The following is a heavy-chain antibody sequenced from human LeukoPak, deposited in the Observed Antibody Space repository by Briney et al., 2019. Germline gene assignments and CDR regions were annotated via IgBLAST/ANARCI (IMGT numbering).Heavy chain of an antibody. J-gene: IGHJ3*02. CDR3: ARVLSPRLYGGNSGGAFDI. D-gene: IGHD4-23*01. V-gene: IGHV3-66*01. CDR1: GFTVSSNY. CDR2: IYSGGST. Sequence: GGSLRLSCAGSGFTVSSNYMSWVRQAPGKGLEWVSVIYSGGSTYYADSVKGRFTISRDNSKNTLYLQMNSLRAEDTAVYYCARVLSPRLYGGNSGGAFDIWGQGTMVTVSS.